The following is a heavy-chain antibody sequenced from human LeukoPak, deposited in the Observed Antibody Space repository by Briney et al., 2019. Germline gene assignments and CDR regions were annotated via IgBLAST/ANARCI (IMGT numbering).Heavy chain of an antibody. D-gene: IGHD5-12*01. Sequence: SETLSLTCTVSGGSISSYYWNWIRQPPGKGLEWIGYISYSGTTNYNPSLKSRVTISVDTSKKQFSLKLTSATAVDTAVYYCARGDDYKSTHFDYWGQGTLVTVSS. J-gene: IGHJ4*02. CDR1: GGSISSYY. V-gene: IGHV4-59*01. CDR2: ISYSGTT. CDR3: ARGDDYKSTHFDY.